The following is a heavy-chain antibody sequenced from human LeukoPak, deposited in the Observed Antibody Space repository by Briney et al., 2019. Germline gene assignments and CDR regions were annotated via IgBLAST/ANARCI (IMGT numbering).Heavy chain of an antibody. J-gene: IGHJ4*02. D-gene: IGHD6-6*01. CDR2: ISSTSSTV. Sequence: GGSLRLSCAASGFTFSSYSMNWVRQAPGKGLEWVSYISSTSSTVYYADSVKGRFTISRDNAKNSLYLQMNSLGAEDTAVYYCARDIWVPAALYDSIAARPNYFDYWGQGTLVTVSS. CDR1: GFTFSSYS. CDR3: ARDIWVPAALYDSIAARPNYFDY. V-gene: IGHV3-48*01.